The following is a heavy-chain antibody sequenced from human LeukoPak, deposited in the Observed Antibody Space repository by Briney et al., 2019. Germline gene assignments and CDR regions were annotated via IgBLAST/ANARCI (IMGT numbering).Heavy chain of an antibody. CDR2: ISGSGGST. J-gene: IGHJ5*02. CDR3: AKFSLRFLEWLPTWFDP. CDR1: GFTFSSYA. D-gene: IGHD3-3*01. Sequence: GGSLRLSRAASGFTFSSYAMSWVRQAPGKGLEWVSAISGSGGSTYYADSVKGRFTISRDNSKNTLYLQMNSLRAEDTAVYYCAKFSLRFLEWLPTWFDPWGQGTLVTVSS. V-gene: IGHV3-23*01.